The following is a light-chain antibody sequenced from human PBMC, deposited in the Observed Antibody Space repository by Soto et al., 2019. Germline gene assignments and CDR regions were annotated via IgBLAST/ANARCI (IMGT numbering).Light chain of an antibody. CDR2: KAS. V-gene: IGKV1-5*03. CDR3: QQTYTSRPWT. CDR1: QSISSW. Sequence: IQMTLSPSSLSASVGYRVTITCQASQSISSWLAWYQQKPGKAPKLLIYKASSLESGVPSRFSGSGSGTEFTLTISSLQPEDFATYYCQQTYTSRPWTFGRGTKVDIK. J-gene: IGKJ1*01.